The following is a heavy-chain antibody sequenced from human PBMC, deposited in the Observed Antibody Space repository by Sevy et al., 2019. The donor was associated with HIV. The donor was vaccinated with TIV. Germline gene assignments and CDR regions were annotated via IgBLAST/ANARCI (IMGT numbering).Heavy chain of an antibody. CDR1: GFTCSDYY. CDR3: ARDESRYYYDCCGYYGY. V-gene: IGHV3-11*04. CDR2: ISSSGSTI. Sequence: GGSLRLSCAASGFTCSDYYMSWIRQAPGKGLEWVSYISSSGSTIYYADSVKGRFTISRDNAKNSLYLQMNVLRAEVTAVYYCARDESRYYYDCCGYYGYWGQGTLVTVSS. D-gene: IGHD3-22*01. J-gene: IGHJ4*02.